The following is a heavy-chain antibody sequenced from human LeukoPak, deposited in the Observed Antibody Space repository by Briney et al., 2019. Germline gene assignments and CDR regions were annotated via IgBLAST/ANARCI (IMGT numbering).Heavy chain of an antibody. CDR2: INSDGSNT. CDR1: GFTFSSYW. Sequence: GGSLRLSCAASGFTFSSYWTHWVRQAPGKGLVWVSRINSDGSNTKYADSVKGRFTISRDNAKNTLYLQMNSLRAEDTAVYYCMVVTRGWGQGTLVTVSS. CDR3: MVVTRG. V-gene: IGHV3-74*03. J-gene: IGHJ4*02. D-gene: IGHD4-23*01.